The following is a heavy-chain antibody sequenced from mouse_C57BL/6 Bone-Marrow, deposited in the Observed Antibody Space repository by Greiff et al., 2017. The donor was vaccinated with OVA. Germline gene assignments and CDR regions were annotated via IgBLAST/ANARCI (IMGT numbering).Heavy chain of an antibody. J-gene: IGHJ3*01. D-gene: IGHD2-5*01. Sequence: VQLQQSGPELVKPGASVTISCKASGYSFTDYFMNWVMQSHGKSLEWIGRINPSNGDTFYNQKFKGKATLTVDKSSSTASTEHRSRTSEESAVYSCATYYSIYHCAYWGQGTLVTVSA. CDR3: ATYYSIYHCAY. V-gene: IGHV1-20*01. CDR1: GYSFTDYF. CDR2: INPSNGDT.